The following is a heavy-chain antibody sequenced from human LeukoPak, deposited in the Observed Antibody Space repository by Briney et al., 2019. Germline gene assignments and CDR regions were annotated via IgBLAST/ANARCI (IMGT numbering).Heavy chain of an antibody. D-gene: IGHD3-3*01. CDR1: GGSISSGSYY. V-gene: IGHV4-61*02. CDR2: IYASGST. CDR3: ARDLVTIFGVVGAFDI. J-gene: IGHJ3*02. Sequence: SQTLSPTCTVSGGSISSGSYYWSWIRQPAGKGLEWIGRIYASGSTNYNPSLNSRVTISVDTSKNQFSLKLSSVTAADTAVYYCARDLVTIFGVVGAFDIWGQGTMVTVSS.